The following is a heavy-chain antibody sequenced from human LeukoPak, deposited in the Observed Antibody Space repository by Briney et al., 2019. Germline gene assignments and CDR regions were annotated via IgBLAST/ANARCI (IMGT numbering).Heavy chain of an antibody. CDR1: GFTFSSYA. Sequence: PGGSLRLSCAASGFTFSSYAMSWVRQAPGKGLEWVSAISGSGGSTYYADSVKGRFTISRDNSKNTLYLQMNSLRAEDTAVYYCAKLDEWELSQSAEYFQHWGQGTLVTVSS. CDR3: AKLDEWELSQSAEYFQH. D-gene: IGHD1-26*01. V-gene: IGHV3-23*01. J-gene: IGHJ1*01. CDR2: ISGSGGST.